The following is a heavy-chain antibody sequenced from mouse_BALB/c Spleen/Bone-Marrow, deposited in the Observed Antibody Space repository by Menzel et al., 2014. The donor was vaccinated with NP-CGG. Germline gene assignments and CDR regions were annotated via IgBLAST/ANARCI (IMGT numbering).Heavy chain of an antibody. J-gene: IGHJ3*01. CDR3: ARRVITTGPGFAY. V-gene: IGHV1S135*01. CDR1: GYSSTNYY. Sequence: VQLQQSGPELMKPGASVKISCKASGYSSTNYYIHWVKQSHGKSLEWIGYIDPFNGVTTYNQKFKGKATLTVDKSSNTAYMHLSSLTSEDSAVFYCARRVITTGPGFAYWGQGTLVTVSA. D-gene: IGHD2-4*01. CDR2: IDPFNGVT.